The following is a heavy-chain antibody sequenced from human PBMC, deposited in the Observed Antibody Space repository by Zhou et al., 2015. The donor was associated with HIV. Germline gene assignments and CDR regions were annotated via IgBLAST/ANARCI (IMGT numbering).Heavy chain of an antibody. Sequence: QVQLVQSGAEVKKPGASVKVSCKTSGYAFTYYAISWVRQAPGQGLEWMGWINADNGKTNYAQKFQGRVTLTTDRSTRTAYMELRTLRSDDAAIYYCATDDIVVITALNYWGRGNPGQRLL. J-gene: IGHJ4*02. CDR1: GYAFTYYA. D-gene: IGHD3-22*01. V-gene: IGHV1-18*01. CDR2: INADNGKT. CDR3: ATDDIVVITALNY.